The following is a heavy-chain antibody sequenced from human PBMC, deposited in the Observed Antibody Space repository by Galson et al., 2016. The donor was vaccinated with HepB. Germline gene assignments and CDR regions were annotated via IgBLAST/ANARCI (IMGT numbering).Heavy chain of an antibody. CDR3: ARKRKRGALEY. CDR2: ILYSGNP. V-gene: IGHV4-61*01. J-gene: IGHJ4*02. Sequence: QVQLQESGPGLVKPSETLSLTCTVSGGSVSSGSYYWSWVRQPPGKALEWIGSILYSGNPNYPPSLWRRVTIARDTARNQFSRNRRSVTAAEQAGEEGARKRKRGALEYVGQGTLVTVSS. CDR1: GGSVSSGSYY. D-gene: IGHD5-24*01.